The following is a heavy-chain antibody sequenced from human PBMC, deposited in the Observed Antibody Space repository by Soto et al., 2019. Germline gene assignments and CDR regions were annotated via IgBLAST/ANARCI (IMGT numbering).Heavy chain of an antibody. V-gene: IGHV4-59*01. CDR3: ARTYYDFWSAEIGGIDY. D-gene: IGHD3-3*01. J-gene: IGHJ4*02. CDR2: IYYSGST. CDR1: GGSISSYH. Sequence: SETLSLTCTVSGGSISSYHWSWIRQPPGKGLEWIGYIYYSGSTNYNPSLKSRVTISVDTSKNQFSLKLSSVTAADTAVYYCARTYYDFWSAEIGGIDYWGQGTLVTVSS.